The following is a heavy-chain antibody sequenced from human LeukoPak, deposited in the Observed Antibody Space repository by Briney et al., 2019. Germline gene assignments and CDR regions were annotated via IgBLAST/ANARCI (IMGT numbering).Heavy chain of an antibody. D-gene: IGHD5-18*01. CDR1: GGSFSGYY. J-gene: IGHJ4*02. CDR3: ARGRIQLWSDPIDY. V-gene: IGHV4-59*01. Sequence: SETLSLTCAVYGGSFSGYYWSWIRQPPGKGLEWIGYIYYSGSTNYNPSLKSRVTISVDTSKNQFSLKLSSVTAADTAVYYCARGRIQLWSDPIDYWGQGTLVTVSS. CDR2: IYYSGST.